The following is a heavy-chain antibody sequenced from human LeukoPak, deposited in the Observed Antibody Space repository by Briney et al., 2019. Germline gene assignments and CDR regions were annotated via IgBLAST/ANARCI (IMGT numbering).Heavy chain of an antibody. Sequence: PGGSLRLSCVASGFTFNKYWMSWVRQAPGKGLEWVANIKQDGSEKSYVDSVKGRFTISRDNAKNSVYLQMNSVRAEDTAMYYCARDDIVLVTAKDAFDIWGQRTKVTVSS. CDR2: IKQDGSEK. CDR1: GFTFNKYW. J-gene: IGHJ3*02. V-gene: IGHV3-7*01. CDR3: ARDDIVLVTAKDAFDI. D-gene: IGHD2-21*02.